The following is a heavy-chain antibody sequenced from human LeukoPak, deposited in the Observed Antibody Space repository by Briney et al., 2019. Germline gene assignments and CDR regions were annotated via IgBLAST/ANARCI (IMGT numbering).Heavy chain of an antibody. CDR2: ISGDGGST. CDR1: GFTFDDYA. V-gene: IGHV3-43*02. Sequence: GGSLRLSCAASGFTFDDYAMHWVRQAPGKGLEWVSLISGDGGSTYYADSVKGRFTISRDNAKNSLSLQMNSLRAEDTAVYYCARLSSHYYDFWSGYFDYWGQGTLVTVSS. CDR3: ARLSSHYYDFWSGYFDY. D-gene: IGHD3-3*01. J-gene: IGHJ4*02.